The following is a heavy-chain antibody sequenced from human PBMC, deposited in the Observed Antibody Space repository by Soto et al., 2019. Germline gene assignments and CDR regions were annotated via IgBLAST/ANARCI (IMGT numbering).Heavy chain of an antibody. CDR1: GYTFSSNS. V-gene: IGHV3-48*01. D-gene: IGHD3-22*01. J-gene: IGHJ4*02. CDR3: ARGRYGDYLIDY. CDR2: ISSSGSTI. Sequence: EVQLVESGGGLEQPGGSLRLSCEVSGYTFSSNSMNWVRQAPGEGLERISYISSSGSTIYYADSVKGRFTISRDNAKNSLYLQMNSLRAEDTAIYYCARGRYGDYLIDYWGQGTLVTVSS.